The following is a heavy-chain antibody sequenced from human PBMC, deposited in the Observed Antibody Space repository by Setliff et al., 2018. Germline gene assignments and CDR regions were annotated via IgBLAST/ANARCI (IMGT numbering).Heavy chain of an antibody. D-gene: IGHD3-22*01. CDR1: GGSISSSSYY. CDR3: TTDSMFYFDSSGYHVLDY. Sequence: SETLSLTCTVSGGSISSSSYYWGWIRQPPGKGLEWIGSIYYSGSTYYNPSLKSRVTISVDTSKNQFSLKLSSVTAADTAVYYCTTDSMFYFDSSGYHVLDYWGQGTLVTVSS. CDR2: IYYSGST. J-gene: IGHJ4*02. V-gene: IGHV4-39*07.